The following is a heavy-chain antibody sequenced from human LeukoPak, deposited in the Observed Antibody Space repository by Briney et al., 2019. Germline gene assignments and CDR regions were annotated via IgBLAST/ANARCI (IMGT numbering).Heavy chain of an antibody. D-gene: IGHD6-13*01. J-gene: IGHJ4*02. V-gene: IGHV3-7*01. CDR3: ARDLTAAAAGDY. CDR1: VYTLSSYW. Sequence: GVCLSLSCAACVYTLSSYWVSWVRLSPGKGREWVANIKPDGSEKYYVDSVKGRFTISRDNAKNSLYLQMNSLRAEDTAVYYCARDLTAAAAGDYWGQGTLVTVSS. CDR2: IKPDGSEK.